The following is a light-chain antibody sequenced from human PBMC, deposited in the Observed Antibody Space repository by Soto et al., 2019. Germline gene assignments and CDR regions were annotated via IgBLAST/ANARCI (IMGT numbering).Light chain of an antibody. CDR2: SSS. Sequence: QSVLTQPPSASATPGQRVTISCSGSSSNIGSNTVNWYQQLPGTAPKLLIYSSSQRPSGAPDRFSGSKSGTSASLAISGLQSEDEADYYCAAWDDSLNGYVFGTGTKLTVL. J-gene: IGLJ1*01. CDR1: SSNIGSNT. V-gene: IGLV1-44*01. CDR3: AAWDDSLNGYV.